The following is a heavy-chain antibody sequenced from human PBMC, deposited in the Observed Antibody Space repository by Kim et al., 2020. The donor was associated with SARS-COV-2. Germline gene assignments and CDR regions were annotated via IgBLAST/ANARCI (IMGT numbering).Heavy chain of an antibody. CDR3: AREAGGYSYGWVLDY. V-gene: IGHV1-69*13. CDR1: GGTFSSYA. Sequence: SVKVSCKASGGTFSSYAISWVRQAPGQGLEWMGGIIPIFGTANYAQKFQGRVTITADESTSTAYMELSSLRSEDTAVYYCAREAGGYSYGWVLDYWGQGTLVTVSS. CDR2: IIPIFGTA. D-gene: IGHD5-18*01. J-gene: IGHJ4*02.